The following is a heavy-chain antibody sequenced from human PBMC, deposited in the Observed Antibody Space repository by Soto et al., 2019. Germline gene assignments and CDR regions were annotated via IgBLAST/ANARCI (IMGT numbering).Heavy chain of an antibody. CDR2: IYHSGST. V-gene: IGHV4-4*02. CDR1: GGSISSSNW. D-gene: IGHD2-21*02. Sequence: SETLSLTCAVSGGSISSSNWWSWVRQPPGKGLEWIGEIYHSGSTNYNPSLKSRVTISVDKSKNQFSLKLSSVTAADTAVYYCAPRIVVVTAAFDIWGQGTMVTVSS. J-gene: IGHJ3*02. CDR3: APRIVVVTAAFDI.